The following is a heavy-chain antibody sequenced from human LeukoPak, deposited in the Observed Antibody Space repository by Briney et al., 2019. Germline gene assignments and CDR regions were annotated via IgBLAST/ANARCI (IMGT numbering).Heavy chain of an antibody. D-gene: IGHD3-22*01. CDR3: AKEGYYPHYFDY. V-gene: IGHV3-30*02. CDR2: IRYDGSNK. CDR1: GFTFSSYG. Sequence: PGGSLRLSCAASGFTFSSYGMHSVRQAPGKGLEWVAFIRYDGSNKYYADSVKGRFTISRDNSNNALYLQMNSLRAEDTAVYYCAKEGYYPHYFDYWGQXTLVTVSS. J-gene: IGHJ4*02.